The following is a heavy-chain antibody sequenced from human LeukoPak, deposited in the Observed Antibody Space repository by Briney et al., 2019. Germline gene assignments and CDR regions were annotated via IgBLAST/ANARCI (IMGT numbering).Heavy chain of an antibody. Sequence: SETLSLTCAVYGGSFSGYYWSWISQPPGMGLEWIGEINHSGSTNYNSSLKSRVTISVDTSKNQFSLKLSSVTAADTAVYYCARRSYDILTGYLDSSFDYWGQGTLVTVSS. D-gene: IGHD3-9*01. CDR3: ARRSYDILTGYLDSSFDY. CDR1: GGSFSGYY. V-gene: IGHV4-34*01. J-gene: IGHJ4*02. CDR2: INHSGST.